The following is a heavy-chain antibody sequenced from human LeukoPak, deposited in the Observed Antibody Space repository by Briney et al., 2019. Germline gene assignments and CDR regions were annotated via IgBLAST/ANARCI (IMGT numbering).Heavy chain of an antibody. CDR3: ARTRGGIVGAKDFDY. J-gene: IGHJ4*02. V-gene: IGHV3-30-3*01. Sequence: GGSLRLSCAASGFTFRSYAMHWVRQAPGKGLEWVALISNDGSTTYYADSVKGRFTISRDNAKNSLYLQMNSLRAEDTAVYYCARTRGGIVGAKDFDYWGQGTLVTVSS. CDR1: GFTFRSYA. D-gene: IGHD1-26*01. CDR2: ISNDGSTT.